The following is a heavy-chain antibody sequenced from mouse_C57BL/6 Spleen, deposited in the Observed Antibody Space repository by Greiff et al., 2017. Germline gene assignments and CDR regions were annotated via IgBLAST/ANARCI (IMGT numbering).Heavy chain of an antibody. CDR2: FDPENGDT. J-gene: IGHJ3*01. Sequence: VQLKESGAELVRPGASVKLSCTASGFNIKDDYMHWVKQRPEQGLEWIGWFDPENGDTEYASKFQGKATITANTSSNTAYMQLSSLTSEDAAVYYCTTDYYGSSPWFAYWGQGALVTVSA. CDR1: GFNIKDDY. D-gene: IGHD1-1*01. CDR3: TTDYYGSSPWFAY. V-gene: IGHV14-4*01.